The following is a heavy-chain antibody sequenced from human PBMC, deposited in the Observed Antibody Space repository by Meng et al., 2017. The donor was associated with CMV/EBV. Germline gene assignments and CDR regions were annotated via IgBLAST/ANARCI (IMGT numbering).Heavy chain of an antibody. V-gene: IGHV4-34*01. D-gene: IGHD1-26*01. CDR3: ARGVGGWFDP. CDR1: GGSFSGYY. Sequence: VQLQQWGAGLLKPSAALSLTCSVYGGSFSGYYWGWIRQPPGKGLEWIGEINHSGSTNYNPSLKRRVTISVDTSKNQFSLKLSSVTAADTAVYYCARGVGGWFDPWGQGTLVTVSS. CDR2: INHSGST. J-gene: IGHJ5*02.